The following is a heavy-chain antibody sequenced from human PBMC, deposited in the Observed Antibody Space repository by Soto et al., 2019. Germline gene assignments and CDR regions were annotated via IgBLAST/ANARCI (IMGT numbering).Heavy chain of an antibody. Sequence: SETLSLTCTVSGGSISSYYWSWIRQSPGKGLEWIGYIYYSGSTNYNPSLKSRVTISVDTSKNQFSLKLSSVTAADTAVYYCARHQYYDFWSGYYTWDYWGQGTLVTVSS. V-gene: IGHV4-59*08. D-gene: IGHD3-3*01. CDR2: IYYSGST. CDR3: ARHQYYDFWSGYYTWDY. CDR1: GGSISSYY. J-gene: IGHJ4*02.